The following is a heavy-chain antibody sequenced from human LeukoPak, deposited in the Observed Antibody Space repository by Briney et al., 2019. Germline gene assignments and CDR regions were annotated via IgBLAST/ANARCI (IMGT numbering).Heavy chain of an antibody. V-gene: IGHV4-34*01. J-gene: IGHJ4*02. CDR2: INHSGST. D-gene: IGHD4-17*01. Sequence: SETLSLTCAVYGGSFSGYYWSWIHQPPGKGLEWIGEINHSGSTNYNPSLESRVTISVDTSKNQFSLKLSSVTAADTAVYYCARGGPTVTTSGVSKRPDFDYWGQGTLVTVSS. CDR1: GGSFSGYY. CDR3: ARGGPTVTTSGVSKRPDFDY.